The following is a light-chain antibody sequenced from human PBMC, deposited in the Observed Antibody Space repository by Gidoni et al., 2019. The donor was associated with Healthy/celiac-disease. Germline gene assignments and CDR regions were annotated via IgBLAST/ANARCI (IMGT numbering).Light chain of an antibody. CDR1: SSDVDRYNY. Sequence: QSALTQPASVSGSPGQSITISCTGTSSDVDRYNYVSLYQQHPGKAPKLMIYDVSNRPSGVSNRFSGSKSGNTASLTISGLQAEDEADYYCSSYTSSSTLVVFGGGTKLTVL. CDR2: DVS. V-gene: IGLV2-14*03. J-gene: IGLJ2*01. CDR3: SSYTSSSTLVV.